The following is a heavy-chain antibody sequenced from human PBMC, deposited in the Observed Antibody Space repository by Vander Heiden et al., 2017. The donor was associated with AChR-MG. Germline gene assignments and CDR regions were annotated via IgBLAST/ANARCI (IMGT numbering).Heavy chain of an antibody. CDR2: IIPILGIA. Sequence: QVQLVQSGAEVKKPGSSVKVSCKASGGTLSSYAISWVRQAPGQGLEWMGRIIPILGIANYAQKFQGRVTITADKSTSTAYMELSSLRSEDTAVYYCARTMTTVVLEYFQHWGQGTLVTVSS. D-gene: IGHD4-17*01. CDR3: ARTMTTVVLEYFQH. V-gene: IGHV1-69*04. J-gene: IGHJ1*01. CDR1: GGTLSSYA.